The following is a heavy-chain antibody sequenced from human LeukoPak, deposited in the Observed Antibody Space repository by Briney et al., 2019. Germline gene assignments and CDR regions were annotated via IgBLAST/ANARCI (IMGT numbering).Heavy chain of an antibody. J-gene: IGHJ5*02. D-gene: IGHD3-22*01. CDR1: GYSFTSYW. V-gene: IGHV5-51*01. Sequence: GESLQISCKGSGYSFTSYWIGWVRQMPGKGLEWMGIIYPGDSDTRYSPSFQGQVTISADKSISTAYLQWSSLKASDTAMYYCARLNTYYYDSSGYVDWFDPWGQGTLVTVSS. CDR3: ARLNTYYYDSSGYVDWFDP. CDR2: IYPGDSDT.